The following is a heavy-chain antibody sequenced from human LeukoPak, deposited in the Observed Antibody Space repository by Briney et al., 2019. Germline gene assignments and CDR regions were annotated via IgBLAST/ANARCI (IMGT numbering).Heavy chain of an antibody. J-gene: IGHJ4*02. V-gene: IGHV4-59*01. CDR3: ATFRGSPRRGPLDN. CDR1: GVSISSYY. Sequence: SETLSLTCTVSGVSISSYYWSWLRQPPGKGLEWIGYIYYSGSTNYNPSLKSRVTISIDTSKNQFSLKLNSVTAADTAVYYCATFRGSPRRGPLDNWGQGTLVSVSS. CDR2: IYYSGST. D-gene: IGHD5-12*01.